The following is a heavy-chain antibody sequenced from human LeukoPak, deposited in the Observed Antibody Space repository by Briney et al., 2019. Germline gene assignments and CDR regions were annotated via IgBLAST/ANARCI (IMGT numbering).Heavy chain of an antibody. CDR2: IRQDGRDM. V-gene: IGHV3-7*03. Sequence: GGSLRLSCVASGFTFSSYSMIWVRQAPGKGLEWVANIRQDGRDMRYVDSVRGRFTISRDNAKSLLYLQMNSLRDEDTAVYYCARSVVISPAAPYIWFDPWGQGTLVTVSS. CDR1: GFTFSSYS. J-gene: IGHJ5*02. D-gene: IGHD6-25*01. CDR3: ARSVVISPAAPYIWFDP.